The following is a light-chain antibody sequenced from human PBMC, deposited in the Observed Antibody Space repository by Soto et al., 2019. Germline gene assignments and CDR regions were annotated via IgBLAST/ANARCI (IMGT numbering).Light chain of an antibody. CDR1: SSVVGNYNF. V-gene: IGLV2-23*01. CDR2: DGS. J-gene: IGLJ1*01. CDR3: CSYAITNTYV. Sequence: QSALTQPASLSGSPGQSITISCTGTSSVVGNYNFVSWYQHHPGKAPNLLIYDGSQRPSGVSNRFSGSKSGDTASLTISGLQAEDEADYYCCSYAITNTYVFGTGTKVTVL.